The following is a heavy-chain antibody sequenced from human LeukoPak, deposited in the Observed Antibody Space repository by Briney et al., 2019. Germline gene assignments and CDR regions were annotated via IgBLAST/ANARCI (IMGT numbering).Heavy chain of an antibody. CDR1: GFTFSDYY. V-gene: IGHV3-11*05. CDR2: ISSSNSYT. J-gene: IGHJ3*02. CDR3: ARDMHPEAFDI. Sequence: GGSLRLSCAASGFTFSDYYMSWVRQAPGKGLEWVSSISSSNSYTNCAGSVKGRFTISRDNAKNSLYLQMNSLRAEDTAVYYCARDMHPEAFDIWGQGTLVTVSS. D-gene: IGHD2-2*01.